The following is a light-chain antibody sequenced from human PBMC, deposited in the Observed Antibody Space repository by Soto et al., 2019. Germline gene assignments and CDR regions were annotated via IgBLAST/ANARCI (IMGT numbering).Light chain of an antibody. CDR2: KAS. J-gene: IGKJ3*01. V-gene: IGKV1-5*03. Sequence: DIKMTQSPSTLSASIGDRVTITCRASQNIKSWLAWYQQKPGKAPKLLIYKASSLESGIPTRFSGSGSGTEFTLTISSLQPDDFASYYCQQYNSYTLFTFGPGTKVDIK. CDR3: QQYNSYTLFT. CDR1: QNIKSW.